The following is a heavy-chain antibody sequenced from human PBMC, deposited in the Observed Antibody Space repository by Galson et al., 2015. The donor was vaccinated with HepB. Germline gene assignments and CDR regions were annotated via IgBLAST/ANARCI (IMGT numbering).Heavy chain of an antibody. V-gene: IGHV3-74*01. Sequence: SLRLSCAASGFTFSSYWMHWVRQAPGKGLVWVSRINSDGSSTSYADSVKGRFTISRDNAKNTLYLQMNSLRAEDTAVYYCARDAAYYYGRAGRNWFDPWGQGTLVTVSS. J-gene: IGHJ5*02. CDR1: GFTFSSYW. D-gene: IGHD3-10*01. CDR2: INSDGSST. CDR3: ARDAAYYYGRAGRNWFDP.